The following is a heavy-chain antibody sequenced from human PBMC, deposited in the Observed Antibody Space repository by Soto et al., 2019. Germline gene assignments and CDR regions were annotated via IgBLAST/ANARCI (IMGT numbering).Heavy chain of an antibody. Sequence: GASVKVSCKASGYTFTSYAISWVRQAPGQGLEWMGWISAYDGNTNYAQKPQGRVTMTTDTSTSTAYMELRSLRSDDTAVYYCARDVGYCISTSCRTHGMDVWGQGTTVTVSS. D-gene: IGHD2-2*01. J-gene: IGHJ6*02. CDR2: ISAYDGNT. V-gene: IGHV1-18*01. CDR3: ARDVGYCISTSCRTHGMDV. CDR1: GYTFTSYA.